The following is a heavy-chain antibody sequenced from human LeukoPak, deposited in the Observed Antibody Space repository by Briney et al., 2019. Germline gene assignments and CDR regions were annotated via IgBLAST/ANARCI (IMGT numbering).Heavy chain of an antibody. J-gene: IGHJ6*03. Sequence: PGRSLRLSCAASGFTFSSYGMHWVRQAPGKGLEWVAVISYDGSNKYYADSVKGRFTISRDNSKNTLYLQMSSLRAEDTAVYYCARERHSRGGYYYMDVWGKGTTVTISS. CDR3: ARERHSRGGYYYMDV. CDR1: GFTFSSYG. V-gene: IGHV3-30*03. CDR2: ISYDGSNK. D-gene: IGHD6-25*01.